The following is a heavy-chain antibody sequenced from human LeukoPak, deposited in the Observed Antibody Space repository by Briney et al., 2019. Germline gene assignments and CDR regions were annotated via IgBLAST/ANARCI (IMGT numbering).Heavy chain of an antibody. J-gene: IGHJ4*02. CDR2: ISSSSSTI. CDR3: ARGACSYTSCYEGFDY. CDR1: GFTFSSYS. D-gene: IGHD2-2*01. V-gene: IGHV3-48*01. Sequence: GGSLRLSCAASGFTFSSYSMNWVRQAPGKGLEWVSYISSSSSTIYYADSVKGRFTISRDNAKNSLYLQMNSLRAEDTAVYYCARGACSYTSCYEGFDYWGQGTLVTVSS.